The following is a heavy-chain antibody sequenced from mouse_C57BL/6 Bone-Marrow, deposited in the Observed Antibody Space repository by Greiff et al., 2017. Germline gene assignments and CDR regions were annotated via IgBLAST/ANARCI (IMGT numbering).Heavy chain of an antibody. CDR3: TTEFYYPH. V-gene: IGHV14-4*01. CDR2: IDPENGDT. D-gene: IGHD1-1*01. J-gene: IGHJ2*01. Sequence: VQLQQSGAELVRPGASVKLSCTASGFNIKDDYMHWVKQRPEQGLEWIGWIDPENGDTEYASKFQGKATITADTSSNTAYLQLSSLTSEDTAVYYCTTEFYYPHWGQGTTLTVSS. CDR1: GFNIKDDY.